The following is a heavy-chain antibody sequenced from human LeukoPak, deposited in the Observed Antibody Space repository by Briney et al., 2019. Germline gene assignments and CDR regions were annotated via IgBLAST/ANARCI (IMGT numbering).Heavy chain of an antibody. CDR2: ISSSSSYI. CDR1: GFTFSSYS. Sequence: PGGSLRLSCAASGFTFSSYSMNWVRQAPGKGLEWVSSISSSSSYIYYADSVKGRFTISRDNAKNSLYLQMNSLRAEDTAVYYCARNQGPWEQLAAYYYYYYMDVWGKGTTVTVSS. D-gene: IGHD6-13*01. J-gene: IGHJ6*03. V-gene: IGHV3-21*01. CDR3: ARNQGPWEQLAAYYYYYYMDV.